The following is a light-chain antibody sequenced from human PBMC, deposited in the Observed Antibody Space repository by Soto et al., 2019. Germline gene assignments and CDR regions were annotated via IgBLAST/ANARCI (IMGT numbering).Light chain of an antibody. CDR3: CSYAGSYIFV. Sequence: QSALTQPRSVSGSPGQSVTISCTGTSSDVGAHKYVSWYQQHPGKAPKFMIYDVSKRPSGVPGRFSGSKSGSTASLTISGLQAEDEADYYCCSYAGSYIFVFGTGTKLTVL. CDR1: SSDVGAHKY. CDR2: DVS. V-gene: IGLV2-11*01. J-gene: IGLJ1*01.